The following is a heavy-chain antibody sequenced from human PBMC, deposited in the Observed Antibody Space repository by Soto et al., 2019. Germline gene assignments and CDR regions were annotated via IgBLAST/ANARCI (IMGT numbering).Heavy chain of an antibody. CDR3: VRPRPSGENYGMDV. V-gene: IGHV3-53*01. Sequence: VQLVESGGGLIQPGGSLRLSCVASGLTVSQNFMALVRQAPEKGPQWVSVLYAEGSTYYTESVKGRFTISRDPSKNTLFLQMDGLRAEDTAVYYCVRPRPSGENYGMDVWGQGTTVTVSS. D-gene: IGHD1-26*01. CDR1: GLTVSQNF. CDR2: LYAEGST. J-gene: IGHJ6*02.